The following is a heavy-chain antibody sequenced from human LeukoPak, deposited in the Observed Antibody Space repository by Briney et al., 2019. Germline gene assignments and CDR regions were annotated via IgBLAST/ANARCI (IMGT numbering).Heavy chain of an antibody. Sequence: LRLSCAASGFTFSSYAMHWVRQHPGKGLEWIGYIYYSGSTYYNPSLKSRVTISVDTSKNQFSLKLSSVTAADTAVYYCASQYDFWSGFGYWGQGTLVTVSS. CDR1: GFTFSSYAMH. V-gene: IGHV4-31*02. CDR2: IYYSGST. CDR3: ASQYDFWSGFGY. J-gene: IGHJ4*02. D-gene: IGHD3-3*01.